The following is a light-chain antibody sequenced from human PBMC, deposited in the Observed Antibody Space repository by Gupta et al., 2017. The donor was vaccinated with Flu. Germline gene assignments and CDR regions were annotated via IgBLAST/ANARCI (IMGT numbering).Light chain of an antibody. CDR1: EIGSKS. Sequence: GKTATNTGGGNEIGSKSVHWYRQKPGQAPVLLVFGNNGRPSGIPERISASTSGTTATLSLTRVEAGDEADYFCQVWDDSDDHQVFGTGTYLAVL. CDR2: GNN. J-gene: IGLJ1*01. V-gene: IGLV3-21*03. CDR3: QVWDDSDDHQV.